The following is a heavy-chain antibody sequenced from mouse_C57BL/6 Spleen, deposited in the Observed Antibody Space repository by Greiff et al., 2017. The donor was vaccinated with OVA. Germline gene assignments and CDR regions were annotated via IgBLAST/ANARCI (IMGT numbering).Heavy chain of an antibody. V-gene: IGHV1-42*01. J-gene: IGHJ2*01. D-gene: IGHD3-3*01. CDR1: GYSFTGYY. Sequence: VQLQQSGPELVKPGASVKISCKASGYSFTGYYMNWVKQSPEKSLEWIGEINPSTGGTTYNQKFKAKATLTVDKSSSTAYMQLKSLTSEDSAVYYCARGEGTGYFDYWGQGTTLTVSS. CDR2: INPSTGGT. CDR3: ARGEGTGYFDY.